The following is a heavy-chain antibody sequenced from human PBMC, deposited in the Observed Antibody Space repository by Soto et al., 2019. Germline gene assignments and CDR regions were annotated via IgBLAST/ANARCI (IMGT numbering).Heavy chain of an antibody. CDR2: IYYSGST. Sequence: SETLSLTCTVSGGSISSGDYYWSWIRQPPGKGLEWIGYIYYSGSTYYNPSLKSRVTISVDTSKNQFSLKLSSVTAADTAVYYCARDEGHYDILTGYYRALYGMDVWGQGTTVTVSS. CDR3: ARDEGHYDILTGYYRALYGMDV. J-gene: IGHJ6*02. CDR1: GGSISSGDYY. D-gene: IGHD3-9*01. V-gene: IGHV4-30-4*01.